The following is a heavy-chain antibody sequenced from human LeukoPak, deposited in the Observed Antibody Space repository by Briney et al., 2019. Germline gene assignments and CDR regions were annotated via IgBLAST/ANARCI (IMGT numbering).Heavy chain of an antibody. Sequence: GGSLRPSCAASGFVFSSLDMGWVRQAPGKGLEWVSAITHSGYGTYYADSVKGRFTISRDNSKNTLYLQMNSLRAEDTAVYFCAKDARRSSGWWFFDHWGQGTLVTVSS. V-gene: IGHV3-23*01. J-gene: IGHJ4*02. CDR3: AKDARRSSGWWFFDH. CDR2: ITHSGYGT. CDR1: GFVFSSLD. D-gene: IGHD6-19*01.